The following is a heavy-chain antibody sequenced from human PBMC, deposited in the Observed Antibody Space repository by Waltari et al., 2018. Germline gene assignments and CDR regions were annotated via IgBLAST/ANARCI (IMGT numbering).Heavy chain of an antibody. CDR3: ATDPATVTRDGYFDY. CDR1: GYTLTALS. V-gene: IGHV1-24*01. D-gene: IGHD4-17*01. Sequence: QVQLVQSGAEVKKPGASVKASCKVSGYTLTALSMHWLRQAPGKGLEWMGGFDPEDGETIYAQKFQGRVTMTEDTSTDTAYMELSSLRSEDTAVYYCATDPATVTRDGYFDYWGQGTLVTVSS. CDR2: FDPEDGET. J-gene: IGHJ4*02.